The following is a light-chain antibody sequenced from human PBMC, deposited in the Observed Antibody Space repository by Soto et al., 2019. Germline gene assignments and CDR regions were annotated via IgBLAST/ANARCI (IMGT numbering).Light chain of an antibody. CDR1: NSNIGAGFD. CDR2: ENN. CDR3: QSFDMSLSGWV. V-gene: IGLV1-40*01. J-gene: IGLJ3*02. Sequence: QPVLTQPHSVSEAPGQRVTISCTGTNSNIGAGFDVHWYQQFPGRAPRLLIYENNVRPSGVPDRFSGSKSGTSASLAITGLQADDEADYYCQSFDMSLSGWVFGGGTKLTVL.